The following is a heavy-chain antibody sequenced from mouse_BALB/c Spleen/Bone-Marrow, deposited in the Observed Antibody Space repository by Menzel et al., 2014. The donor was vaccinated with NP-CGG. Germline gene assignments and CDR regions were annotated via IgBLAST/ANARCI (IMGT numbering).Heavy chain of an antibody. J-gene: IGHJ2*01. Sequence: EVKLMESGGGLVEPGGSLKLSCAASGFTFSDYYMYWVRQTPEKRQEWVATISDGGSYTYYPDSVKGRFTISRDNAKNNLYLQMSSLKSEDTAMYYCARGSSYFDYWGQGTTLTVSS. CDR3: ARGSSYFDY. CDR2: ISDGGSYT. CDR1: GFTFSDYY. D-gene: IGHD1-1*01. V-gene: IGHV5-4*02.